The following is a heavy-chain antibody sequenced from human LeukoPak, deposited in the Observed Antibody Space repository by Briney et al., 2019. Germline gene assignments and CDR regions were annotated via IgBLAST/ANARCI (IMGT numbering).Heavy chain of an antibody. J-gene: IGHJ4*02. D-gene: IGHD3-22*01. CDR1: GFTFSSYS. V-gene: IGHV3-21*01. CDR2: ISSSSSYI. CDR3: ARSSYYYDSSGLDY. Sequence: TSGGSLRLSCAASGFTFSSYSMSWVRQAPGKGLEWVSSISSSSSYIYYADSVKGRFTISRDNAKNSLYLQMNSLRAEDTAVYYCARSSYYYDSSGLDYWGQGTLVTVSS.